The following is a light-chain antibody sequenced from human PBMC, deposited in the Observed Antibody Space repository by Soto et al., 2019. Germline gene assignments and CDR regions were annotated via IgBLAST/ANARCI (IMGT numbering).Light chain of an antibody. CDR3: QQSYSTPYT. Sequence: DIQMTQSPSSLSASVGDRVTITCRASQSISSYLNWYQQKPGKAPKLLIYAASSLQSGVPSRFSGSGSGTDFTLTISSLQPEDFATYYCQQSYSTPYTFCQVTRLEIK. J-gene: IGKJ5*01. CDR2: AAS. V-gene: IGKV1-39*01. CDR1: QSISSY.